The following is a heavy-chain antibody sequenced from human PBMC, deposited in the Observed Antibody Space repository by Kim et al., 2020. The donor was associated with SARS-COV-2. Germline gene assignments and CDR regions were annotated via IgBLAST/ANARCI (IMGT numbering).Heavy chain of an antibody. D-gene: IGHD3-16*01. V-gene: IGHV6-1*01. CDR1: GDSVSSDSGA. CDR3: ARGWGASGVHS. J-gene: IGHJ4*02. Sequence: SQTLSLTCAISGDSVSSDSGAWNWIRQSPSRGLEWLGRTYYRSRWYNDYALSVKSRITINPDTSKNQISLQLNSVTPDDTAVYFCARGWGASGVHSWGQGSLVTVSS. CDR2: TYYRSRWYN.